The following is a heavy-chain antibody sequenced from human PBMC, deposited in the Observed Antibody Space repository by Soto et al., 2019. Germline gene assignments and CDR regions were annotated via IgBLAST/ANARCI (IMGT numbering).Heavy chain of an antibody. D-gene: IGHD3-22*01. J-gene: IGHJ4*02. CDR3: GGHLKAVVAAMAY. CDR2: IHYSGST. V-gene: IGHV4-39*01. CDR1: GDSISDTIYY. Sequence: SETLSLTCRVSGDSISDTIYYWGWIRQPPGKGLEWIGSIHYSGSTQFHPSLKSRVTISVDTSKNEFSLRMRFVTAADTGVYYCGGHLKAVVAAMAYWGQGILVTVSS.